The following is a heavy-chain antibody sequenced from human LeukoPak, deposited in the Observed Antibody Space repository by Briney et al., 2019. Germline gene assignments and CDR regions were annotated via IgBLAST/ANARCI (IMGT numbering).Heavy chain of an antibody. CDR1: GFTFSDYY. J-gene: IGHJ6*02. Sequence: GGSLRLSCAASGFTFSDYYMSWIRQAPGKGLEWVSYISSSGSTIYYADSVKGRFTISRDNAKNSLYLQMNSLRAEDTAVYYCAKIKYSRHRYGNYHYYYGMDVWGQGAKVNVSS. CDR2: ISSSGSTI. D-gene: IGHD6-6*01. V-gene: IGHV3-11*01. CDR3: AKIKYSRHRYGNYHYYYGMDV.